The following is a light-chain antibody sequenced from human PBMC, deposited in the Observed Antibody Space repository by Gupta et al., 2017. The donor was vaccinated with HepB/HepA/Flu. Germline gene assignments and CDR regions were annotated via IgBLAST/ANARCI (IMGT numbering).Light chain of an antibody. Sequence: SALTQVASESGTPRQSITISCTGPSTDIGGYEYVALYQQHPGKAPKLLMYEVSRRPSGVSSRCAASKSGITASLTISGLQADDEAEYYCTSYSHTTHRVVGGGTNLTVL. CDR3: TSYSHTTHRV. CDR1: STDIGGYEY. V-gene: IGLV2-14*03. J-gene: IGLJ2*01. CDR2: EVS.